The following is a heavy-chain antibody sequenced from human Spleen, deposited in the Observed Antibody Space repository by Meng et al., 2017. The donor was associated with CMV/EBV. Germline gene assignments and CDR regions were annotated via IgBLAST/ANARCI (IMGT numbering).Heavy chain of an antibody. CDR3: ARVLGYCSSTSCYYYYGMDV. CDR2: IRSKAYGGTT. Sequence: SCKASGSTFTAYAMSWVRQAPGKGLEWVGFIRSKAYGGTTEYAASVKGRFTISRDNAKNSLYLQMNSLRAEDTAVYYCARVLGYCSSTSCYYYYGMDVWGQGTTVTVSS. CDR1: GSTFTAYA. J-gene: IGHJ6*02. D-gene: IGHD2-2*01. V-gene: IGHV3-49*04.